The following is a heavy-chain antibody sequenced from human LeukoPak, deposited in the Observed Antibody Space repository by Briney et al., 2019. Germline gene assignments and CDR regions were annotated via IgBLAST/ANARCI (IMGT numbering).Heavy chain of an antibody. CDR1: GGSISSYY. CDR3: ARLNPRTGDAFDI. V-gene: IGHV4-59*01. D-gene: IGHD3-10*01. Sequence: SETLCLTCAVSGGSISSYYWSWIRQPPGKGLEWIGYIYYSGSTNYNPSLKSRVTISVDTSKNQFSLKLSSVTAADTAVYYCARLNPRTGDAFDIWGQGTMVTVSS. CDR2: IYYSGST. J-gene: IGHJ3*02.